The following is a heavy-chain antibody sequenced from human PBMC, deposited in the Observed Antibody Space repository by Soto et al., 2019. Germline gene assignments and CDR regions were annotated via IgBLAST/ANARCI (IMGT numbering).Heavy chain of an antibody. V-gene: IGHV3-30*18. CDR2: TSYDGKAK. D-gene: IGHD2-15*01. J-gene: IGHJ4*02. CDR1: GFTFSSYD. Sequence: GGSLRLSCAASGFTFSSYDMHWVRQAPGKGLEWVAGTSYDGKAKYYGDSVKGRFTISRDNSKSTLYLQMDSLRGEDTAVYYCANGLLLSSAPNPEFDYWGQGTLVTVSS. CDR3: ANGLLLSSAPNPEFDY.